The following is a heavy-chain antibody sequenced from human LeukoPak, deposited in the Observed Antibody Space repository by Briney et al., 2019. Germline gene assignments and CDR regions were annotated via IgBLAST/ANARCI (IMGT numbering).Heavy chain of an antibody. V-gene: IGHV4-59*01. CDR1: GGSISSYY. Sequence: SETLSLTCTVSGGSISSYYWSWIRQPPGKGLECIGYIYHSGSTNYNPSLKSRVTISVDTSKNHFSLKLSSVTAADTAVYYCARGGRYSYGPFDYWGQGTLVTVSS. J-gene: IGHJ4*02. D-gene: IGHD5-18*01. CDR3: ARGGRYSYGPFDY. CDR2: IYHSGST.